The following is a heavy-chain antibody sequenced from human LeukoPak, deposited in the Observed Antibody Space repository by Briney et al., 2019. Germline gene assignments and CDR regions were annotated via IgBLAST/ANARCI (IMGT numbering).Heavy chain of an antibody. D-gene: IGHD5-12*01. CDR1: GYTFTNYY. CDR3: ARDPSGYHYFDY. CDR2: INPSGGST. Sequence: ASVKLSCKASGYTFTNYYMHWVRQAPGQGLECMGIINPSGGSTSYAQNFQGRVTMTRDTSTSTVYMELSSLRFEDTAVYYCARDPSGYHYFDYWGQGTPVTVSS. J-gene: IGHJ4*02. V-gene: IGHV1-46*01.